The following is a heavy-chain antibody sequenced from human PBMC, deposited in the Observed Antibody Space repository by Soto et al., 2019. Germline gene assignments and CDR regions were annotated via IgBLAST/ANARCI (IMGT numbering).Heavy chain of an antibody. D-gene: IGHD3-22*01. V-gene: IGHV1-69*06. J-gene: IGHJ5*02. CDR3: ASRHYDSSGPTGWFDP. CDR2: IIPIFGTA. Sequence: SVKVSCKASGGTFSSYAISWVRQAPGQGLEWMGGIIPIFGTANYAQKFQGRVTITADKSTSTAYMELSSLRSEDTAVYYCASRHYDSSGPTGWFDPWGQGALVTVSS. CDR1: GGTFSSYA.